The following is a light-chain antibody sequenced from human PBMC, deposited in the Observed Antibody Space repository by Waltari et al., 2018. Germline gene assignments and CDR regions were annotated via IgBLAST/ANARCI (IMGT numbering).Light chain of an antibody. J-gene: IGKJ2*01. V-gene: IGKV1-5*03. CDR3: QQYTGYSYT. CDR2: KAS. Sequence: IQMTQSPSTLSASVGDRVSITCRASQSINNWLAWYQQKSGKAPKRLLYKASSLESGVPSRVSGSGYGTEFTLTISSLQPDDFATYYCQQYTGYSYTFGQGTKLEIK. CDR1: QSINNW.